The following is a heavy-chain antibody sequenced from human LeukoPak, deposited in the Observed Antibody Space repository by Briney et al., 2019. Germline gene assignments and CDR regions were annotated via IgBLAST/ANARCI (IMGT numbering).Heavy chain of an antibody. CDR1: GFTTSSYA. V-gene: IGHV3-23*01. J-gene: IGHJ6*02. CDR2: ISGSGGST. Sequence: GGSLRLSCAASGFTTSSYAMSLVRQAPGKGLEWVSAISGSGGSTYYADSVKGRFTISRDNSKNTLYLQMNSLRAEDTAVYYCAKADYDFWSGYYPAWYYYGMDVWGQGTTVTVSS. CDR3: AKADYDFWSGYYPAWYYYGMDV. D-gene: IGHD3-3*01.